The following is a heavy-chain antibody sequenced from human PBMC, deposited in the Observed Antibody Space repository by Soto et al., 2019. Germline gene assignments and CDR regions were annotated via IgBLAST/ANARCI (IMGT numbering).Heavy chain of an antibody. CDR1: GYSFSSHN. J-gene: IGHJ5*02. Sequence: PGGSLRLSCATSGYSFSSHNIYWFRQAPGKGLEWVSSIGTSDTSMYYADSVKGRFTVSRDDAKKSVYLQMDSLRVEDTATYYCARELSTTGFAVDPWGQGTLVTVSS. D-gene: IGHD1-26*01. CDR2: IGTSDTSM. V-gene: IGHV3-21*01. CDR3: ARELSTTGFAVDP.